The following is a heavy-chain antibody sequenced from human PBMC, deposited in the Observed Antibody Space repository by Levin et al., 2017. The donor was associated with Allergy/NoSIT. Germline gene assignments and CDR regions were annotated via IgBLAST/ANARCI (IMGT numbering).Heavy chain of an antibody. CDR3: ARAKSSGWYRGYFDY. Sequence: GGSLRLSCAASGFTFSSYAMHWVRQAPGKGLEWVAVISYDGSNKYYADSVKGRFTISRDNSKNTLYLQMNSLRAEDTAVYYCARAKSSGWYRGYFDYWGQGTLVTVSS. CDR1: GFTFSSYA. V-gene: IGHV3-30-3*01. J-gene: IGHJ4*02. CDR2: ISYDGSNK. D-gene: IGHD6-19*01.